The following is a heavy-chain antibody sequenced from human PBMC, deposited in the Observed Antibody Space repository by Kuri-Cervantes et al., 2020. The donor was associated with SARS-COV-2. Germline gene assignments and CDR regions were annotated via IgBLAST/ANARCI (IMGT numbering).Heavy chain of an antibody. CDR2: ISWNSGSI. Sequence: SLKISCAASGFTFDDYAMHWVRQAPGKGLEWVSGISWNSGSIGYADSVKGRFTISRDNAKNSLYLQMNSLRAEDTAVYYCARDITYYDILTGYFPARAYYYYYGMDVWGQGTTVTVSS. V-gene: IGHV3-9*01. CDR3: ARDITYYDILTGYFPARAYYYYYGMDV. J-gene: IGHJ6*02. D-gene: IGHD3-9*01. CDR1: GFTFDDYA.